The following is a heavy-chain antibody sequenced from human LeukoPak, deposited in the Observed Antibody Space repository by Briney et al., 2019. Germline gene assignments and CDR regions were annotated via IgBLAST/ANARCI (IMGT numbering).Heavy chain of an antibody. CDR3: AHRPGRGIPAAH. CDR2: IYWDDDK. Sequence: SGPTLVNPTQTLTLTCSFSGFSHSPTVVGVTWIRQPPGKALEWLALIYWDDDKRYSPSLESRLTITKDTSKNQVVLTITNMDPVDTATYFCAHRPGRGIPAAHWGQGTLVTVSS. CDR1: GFSHSPTVVG. D-gene: IGHD2-21*01. V-gene: IGHV2-5*02. J-gene: IGHJ4*02.